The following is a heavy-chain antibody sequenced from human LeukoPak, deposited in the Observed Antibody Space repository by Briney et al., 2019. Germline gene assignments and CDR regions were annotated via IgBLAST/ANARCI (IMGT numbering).Heavy chain of an antibody. CDR1: GFAFSRND. CDR2: ISGSRDAT. J-gene: IGHJ3*01. Sequence: GGSLRLSCAASGFAFSRNDMFWVRQAPGKGLEWVSCISGSRDATYYADSVRGRFTISRDNSKNTVFLQMNSLRAEDTAIYFCAKGVPGAFDFWGQGTMVTVSS. V-gene: IGHV3-23*01. CDR3: AKGVPGAFDF. D-gene: IGHD2-8*01.